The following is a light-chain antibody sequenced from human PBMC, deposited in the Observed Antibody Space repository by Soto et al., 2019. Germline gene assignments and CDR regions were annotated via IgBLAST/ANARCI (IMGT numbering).Light chain of an antibody. CDR3: SSYAGGPYV. J-gene: IGLJ1*01. CDR2: EVN. V-gene: IGLV2-8*01. CDR1: SSDVGGYNY. Sequence: QSALTQPPSASGSPGQSVTISCTGTSSDVGGYNYVSWYQHHPGKAPKLMIYEVNKRPSGVPDRFSGSKSGNTASLTVSGLQAEDEAEYYCSSYAGGPYVFGSGTKDTVL.